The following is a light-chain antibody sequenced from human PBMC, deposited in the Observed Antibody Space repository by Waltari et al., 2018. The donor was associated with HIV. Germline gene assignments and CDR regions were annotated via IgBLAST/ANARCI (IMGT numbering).Light chain of an antibody. CDR2: GAS. CDR1: QSVGTNY. V-gene: IGKV3-20*01. Sequence: EIVLTQSPGTLSLSPGERATLSCRASQSVGTNYLAWYQQKPGQAPSLLIYGASSRATGIPDRFSGSGSGTDFTLTISRLEPEDFAVYYCQQYGSSPLFTFGPGTKVDIK. J-gene: IGKJ3*01. CDR3: QQYGSSPLFT.